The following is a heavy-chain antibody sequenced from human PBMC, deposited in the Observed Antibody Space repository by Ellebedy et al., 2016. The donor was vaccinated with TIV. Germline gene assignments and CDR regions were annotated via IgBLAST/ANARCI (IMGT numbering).Heavy chain of an antibody. CDR3: AGEKVGTLRWFDP. J-gene: IGHJ5*02. V-gene: IGHV4-59*01. CDR1: GGSISSYY. CDR2: IYYSGRV. D-gene: IGHD4-23*01. Sequence: MPGGSLRLSCTVSGGSISSYYWSWIRQPPGTGLAWIGYIYYSGRVDYNPSLKSRVTISVDPSKNQFSLKLRSVTAADTAVYYCAGEKVGTLRWFDPWGQGTLVTVSS.